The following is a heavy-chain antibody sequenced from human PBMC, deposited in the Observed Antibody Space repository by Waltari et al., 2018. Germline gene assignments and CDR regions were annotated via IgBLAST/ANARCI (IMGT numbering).Heavy chain of an antibody. J-gene: IGHJ4*02. V-gene: IGHV1-24*01. CDR3: ACILGTTVCDPRPFDC. CDR2: FDPEVGEI. CDR1: GYTLSELS. D-gene: IGHD4-17*01. Sequence: QVQLVQSGAEVKKPGASVKVSCTVSGYTLSELSMHWVRLAPGKGLEWMGGFDPEVGEIINAEEFQGRVTMTEDTSTDTAYMDLNSLSYEGKAVYYCACILGTTVCDPRPFDCWRQGALVTVSS.